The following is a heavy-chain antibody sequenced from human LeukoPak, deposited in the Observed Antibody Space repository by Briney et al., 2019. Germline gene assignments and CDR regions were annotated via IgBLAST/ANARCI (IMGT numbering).Heavy chain of an antibody. D-gene: IGHD6-13*01. CDR1: GFTFSSYG. V-gene: IGHV3-30*18. Sequence: PGRSLRLSCAASGFTFSSYGMHWVRQAPGKGLEWVAVISYDGSNKYYADSVKGRFTISRVNSKNTLYLQMNSLRAEDTAVYYCAKDQGGGSSWYTAWGQGTLVTVSS. CDR3: AKDQGGGSSWYTA. J-gene: IGHJ4*02. CDR2: ISYDGSNK.